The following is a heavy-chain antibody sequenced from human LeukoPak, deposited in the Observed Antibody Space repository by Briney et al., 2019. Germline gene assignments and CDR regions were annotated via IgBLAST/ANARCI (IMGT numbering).Heavy chain of an antibody. CDR2: IYYSGSA. CDR3: AGPCGGAFDL. V-gene: IGHV4-31*02. J-gene: IGHJ3*01. Sequence: SETLSLTCNVSGGSISRGGYYWSWIRQHPGKGLEWIGYIYYSGSAYYNPSLKSRVTISVDPSTNQFSLKLSSVTAADTGAYYCAGPCGGAFDLWGQGTMVTVSS. CDR1: GGSISRGGYY. D-gene: IGHD3-10*01.